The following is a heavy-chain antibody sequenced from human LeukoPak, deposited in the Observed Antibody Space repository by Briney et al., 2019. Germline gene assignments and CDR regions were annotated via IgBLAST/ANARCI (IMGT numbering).Heavy chain of an antibody. V-gene: IGHV4-39*01. Sequence: SETLSLTCTVSGGSISSSSYYWGWIRQPPGKGLEWIGSIYYSGSTYYNPPLKSRVTISVDTSKNQFSLKLSSVTAADTAVYYCARQRVAAAGTKVDYWGQGTLVTVSS. CDR3: ARQRVAAAGTKVDY. D-gene: IGHD6-13*01. J-gene: IGHJ4*02. CDR1: GGSISSSSYY. CDR2: IYYSGST.